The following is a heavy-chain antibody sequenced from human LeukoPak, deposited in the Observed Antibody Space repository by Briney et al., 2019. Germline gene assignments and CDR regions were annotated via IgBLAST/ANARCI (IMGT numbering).Heavy chain of an antibody. V-gene: IGHV3-74*01. CDR3: AKPYDTSGNYWAPFDY. J-gene: IGHJ4*02. Sequence: PGGSLRLSCAASGFTFSRYWMHWVRQAPGKGLVWVSRINSDGSYTSYADFVKGRFTISRDNSKNTLYLQMNSLRAEDTAIYYCAKPYDTSGNYWAPFDYWGQGTLVTVSS. CDR2: INSDGSYT. D-gene: IGHD3-22*01. CDR1: GFTFSRYW.